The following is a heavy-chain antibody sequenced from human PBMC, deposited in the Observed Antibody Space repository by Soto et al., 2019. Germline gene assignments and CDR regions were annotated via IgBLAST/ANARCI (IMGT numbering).Heavy chain of an antibody. CDR1: GGSISSSSYY. D-gene: IGHD3-10*01. CDR2: IYYSAST. V-gene: IGHV4-39*01. CDR3: ARHGGTFDY. Sequence: QLQLQESGPGLVKPSETLSLTCTVSGGSISSSSYYWGWIRQPPGKGLEWIGSIYYSASTYYHPSLNSRVTTSVDTSKNQFSLKLSSVTAADTAVYYCARHGGTFDYWGQGTLVTVSS. J-gene: IGHJ4*02.